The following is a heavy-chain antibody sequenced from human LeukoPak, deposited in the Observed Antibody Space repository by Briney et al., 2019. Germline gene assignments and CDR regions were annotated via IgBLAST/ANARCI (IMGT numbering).Heavy chain of an antibody. Sequence: SETLSLTCTVSGGSISSYYWSWIRQPPGKGLEWIGYIYYSGSTNYNPSLKSRVTISVDTSKNQFSLKLSSVTAADTAVYYCARHGPRLVPSDYWGQGTLVTVSS. V-gene: IGHV4-59*08. CDR1: GGSISSYY. D-gene: IGHD6-6*01. CDR3: ARHGPRLVPSDY. CDR2: IYYSGST. J-gene: IGHJ4*02.